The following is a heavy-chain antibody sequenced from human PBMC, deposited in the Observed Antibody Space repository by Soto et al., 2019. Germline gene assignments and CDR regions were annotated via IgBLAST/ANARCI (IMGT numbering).Heavy chain of an antibody. CDR1: GFTFSTYA. D-gene: IGHD3-22*01. V-gene: IGHV3-30-3*01. Sequence: PGGSLTLSCAASGFTFSTYALHWVRQAPGKGLEWVATVTTDGSNKYHADSVEGRFTISRNDSKNTLYLQLNSQRAEDTAVDYCGRITLKTSVDTFDFWGQGTMVTVSS. CDR2: VTTDGSNK. CDR3: GRITLKTSVDTFDF. J-gene: IGHJ3*01.